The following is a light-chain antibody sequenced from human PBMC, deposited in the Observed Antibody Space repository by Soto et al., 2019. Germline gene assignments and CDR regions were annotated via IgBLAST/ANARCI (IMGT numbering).Light chain of an antibody. J-gene: IGLJ1*01. V-gene: IGLV2-23*01. CDR1: SSDVGSYNL. CDR3: CAYAGSSIPYV. CDR2: EGS. Sequence: QSVLTQPASVSGSPGQPITISCTGTSSDVGSYNLVSWYQQHPGRAPKVILYEGSKRPSGVSNRFSGSKSGNTASLTISGLQAEDEADYYCCAYAGSSIPYVFGTGTKLTVL.